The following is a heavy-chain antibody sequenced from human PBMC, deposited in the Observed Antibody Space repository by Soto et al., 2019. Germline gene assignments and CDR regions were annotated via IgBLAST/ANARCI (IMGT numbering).Heavy chain of an antibody. CDR3: ARDRPGYSYGLDY. V-gene: IGHV3-48*01. D-gene: IGHD5-18*01. Sequence: GGSLRLSCAASGFPFSSYSMIWVRQAPGKGLEWVSYISSSSSTIYYADSVKGRFTISRDNAKNSLYLQMNSLRAEDMAVYYCARDRPGYSYGLDYWGQGTLVTVSS. CDR2: ISSSSSTI. J-gene: IGHJ4*02. CDR1: GFPFSSYS.